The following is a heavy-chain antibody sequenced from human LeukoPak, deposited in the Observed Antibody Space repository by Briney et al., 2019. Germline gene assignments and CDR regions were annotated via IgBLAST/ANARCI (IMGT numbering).Heavy chain of an antibody. CDR1: GFTFSSYW. Sequence: GGSLRLSCAASGFTFSSYWMHWVRQAPGKGLVWVSRINSDGSSTSYADSVKGRFTISRDNAKNTLYLQMNSLRAEDTAVYYCARGAIYYGSGSYYYYGMDVWGQGTTVTVSS. CDR2: INSDGSST. D-gene: IGHD3-10*01. J-gene: IGHJ6*02. CDR3: ARGAIYYGSGSYYYYGMDV. V-gene: IGHV3-74*01.